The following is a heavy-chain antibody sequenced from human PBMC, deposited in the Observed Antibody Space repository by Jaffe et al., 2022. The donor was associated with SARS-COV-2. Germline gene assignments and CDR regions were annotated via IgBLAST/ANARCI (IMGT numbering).Heavy chain of an antibody. V-gene: IGHV3-23*01. J-gene: IGHJ3*01. D-gene: IGHD1-26*01. CDR2: FGISAGST. CDR3: AKNIGPMGPIWHDAFDL. Sequence: EVQLLQSGASLGQPGGSLRLSCAASGFTFSTYAMSWVRQAPGKGLEWVSSFGISAGSTYYADSVRGRFIISRDNSKNTLYLQMNSLRADDTALYYCAKNIGPMGPIWHDAFDLWGQGTMVTVSS. CDR1: GFTFSTYA.